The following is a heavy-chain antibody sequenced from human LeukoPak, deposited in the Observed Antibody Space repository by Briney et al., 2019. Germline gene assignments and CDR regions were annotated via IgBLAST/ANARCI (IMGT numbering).Heavy chain of an antibody. CDR3: ARLVRDAFDI. V-gene: IGHV3-23*01. CDR1: GFSFSSYA. Sequence: PGGSLRLSCATSGFSFSSYAMSWVRQAPGKGLEWVSAMSSSGDGRYYAASVRGRFTISRDNAKNSLYLQMNSLRAEDTAVYYCARLVRDAFDIWGQGTMVTVSS. J-gene: IGHJ3*02. CDR2: MSSSGDGR. D-gene: IGHD6-19*01.